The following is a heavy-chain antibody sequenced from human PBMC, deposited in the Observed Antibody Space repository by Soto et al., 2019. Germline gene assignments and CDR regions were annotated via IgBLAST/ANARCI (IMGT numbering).Heavy chain of an antibody. CDR2: ISSSSSYI. CDR1: GFTFSSYS. Sequence: SGGSLRLSCAASGFTFSSYSMNWVRQAPGKGLEWVSSISSSSSYIYYADSVKGRFTISRDNAKNSLYLQMNSLRAEDTAVYYCARDVRDFSGSYYPRGYYYYGMDVWGQGTTVTVS. J-gene: IGHJ6*02. CDR3: ARDVRDFSGSYYPRGYYYYGMDV. V-gene: IGHV3-21*01. D-gene: IGHD1-26*01.